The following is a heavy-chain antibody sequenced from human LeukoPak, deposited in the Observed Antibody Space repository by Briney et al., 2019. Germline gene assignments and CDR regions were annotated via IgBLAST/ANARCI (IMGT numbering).Heavy chain of an antibody. D-gene: IGHD1-26*01. Sequence: GGSLRLSCVASGFTFSTSGIHWVRQSPGKGLDWVAFIRNDGNKKNYAESVKGRFTISRDNSKNTLYLQMDSLSAEDTAVYYCAREVGATYFDYWGQGTLVTVSS. V-gene: IGHV3-30*02. J-gene: IGHJ4*02. CDR3: AREVGATYFDY. CDR2: IRNDGNKK. CDR1: GFTFSTSG.